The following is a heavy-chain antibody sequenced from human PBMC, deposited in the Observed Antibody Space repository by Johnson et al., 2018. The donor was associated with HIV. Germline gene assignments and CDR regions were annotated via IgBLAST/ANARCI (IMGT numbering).Heavy chain of an antibody. J-gene: IGHJ6*02. CDR2: IKSDGSSI. Sequence: EVQLVESGGGLVQPGGSLRLSCAASGFTLRNYWVNWVRQLPGKGLVWVSRIKSDGSSITYADFAKGRFTISRDNAKNSLYLQMNVLLCKRARFSSIAAGFCPASSVLELGDNVRGLLGLRWAVWG. CDR1: GFTLRNYW. CDR3: AAGFCPASSVLELGDNVRGLLGLRWAV. D-gene: IGHD6-13*01. V-gene: IGHV3-74*02.